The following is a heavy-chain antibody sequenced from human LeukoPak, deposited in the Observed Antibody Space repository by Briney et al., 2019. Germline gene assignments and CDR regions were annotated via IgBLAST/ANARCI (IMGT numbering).Heavy chain of an antibody. CDR1: GGSISSYY. D-gene: IGHD5-18*01. J-gene: IGHJ4*02. CDR2: IYYSVNT. Sequence: PSETLSLTCTVSGGSISSYYRSWVRQTPGKGLEWIGYIYYSVNTNYNPSLNIRVTISVHTSKNHFSLKLSSVTAADTAVYYCARGGYSYGRYGYFDYWGQGTLVTVSS. CDR3: ARGGYSYGRYGYFDY. V-gene: IGHV4-59*01.